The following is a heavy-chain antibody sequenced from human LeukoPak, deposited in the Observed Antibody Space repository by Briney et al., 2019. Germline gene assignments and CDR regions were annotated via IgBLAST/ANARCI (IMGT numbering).Heavy chain of an antibody. CDR1: GGSFSGYY. J-gene: IGHJ4*02. Sequence: SETLSLTCAVYGGSFSGYYWSWIRQPPGKGLEWIGEINHSGSTNYDQSLKSRVTISVDTSKNQFSLKLSSVTAADTAVYYCARGTHEMVDPLPFDYWGQGTLVTVSS. V-gene: IGHV4-34*01. CDR2: INHSGST. CDR3: ARGTHEMVDPLPFDY. D-gene: IGHD5-24*01.